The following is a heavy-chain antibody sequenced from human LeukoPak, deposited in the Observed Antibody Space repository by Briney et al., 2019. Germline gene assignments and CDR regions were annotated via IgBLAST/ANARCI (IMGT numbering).Heavy chain of an antibody. J-gene: IGHJ4*02. CDR2: IWYDGSNK. V-gene: IGHV3-33*08. CDR3: ARGLFGSGYYYYFDY. Sequence: GGSLRLSCAASGFTFSSYWMNWVRQAPGKGLEWVAVIWYDGSNKYYADSVKGRFTISRDNSKNTLYLQMNSLRAEDTAVYYCARGLFGSGYYYYFDYWGQGTLVTVSS. D-gene: IGHD3-3*01. CDR1: GFTFSSYW.